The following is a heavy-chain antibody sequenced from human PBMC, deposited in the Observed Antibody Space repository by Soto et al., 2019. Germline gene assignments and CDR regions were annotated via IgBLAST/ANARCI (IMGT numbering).Heavy chain of an antibody. D-gene: IGHD6-13*01. J-gene: IGHJ3*02. Sequence: PXQTLSLACAISGDSVSSNSAACNWIRHSPSRGLEWLGRTYYRSKWYNDYAVSVKSRITINPDTSKNQFSLKLNSVTPEDTAVYYCASVAAAGDAFDIWGQGTLVTVSS. CDR3: ASVAAAGDAFDI. CDR1: GDSVSSNSAA. V-gene: IGHV6-1*01. CDR2: TYYRSKWYN.